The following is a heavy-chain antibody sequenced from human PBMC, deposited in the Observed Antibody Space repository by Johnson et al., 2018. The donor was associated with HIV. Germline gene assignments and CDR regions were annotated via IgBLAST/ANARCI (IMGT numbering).Heavy chain of an antibody. CDR2: IYSGGST. Sequence: QVQLVESGGGVVQPGRSLRLSCAASGFTFSSYAMHWVRQAPGKGLEWVSAIYSGGSTYYADSVKGRFTISRDNSKNTLYLQINSLKTEDTAVYYCTTSTGWLRPTDAFDTWGQGTMVTVSS. V-gene: IGHV3-NL1*01. J-gene: IGHJ3*02. CDR1: GFTFSSYA. CDR3: TTSTGWLRPTDAFDT. D-gene: IGHD5-24*01.